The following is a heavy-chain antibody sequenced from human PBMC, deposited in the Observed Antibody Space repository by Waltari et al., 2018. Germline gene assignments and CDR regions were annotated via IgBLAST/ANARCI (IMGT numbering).Heavy chain of an antibody. Sequence: QVTLKESGPVLVKPTQTLTLTCNVSGFSLSSNGMCVSWIRQPPGKALEWLARIDWEDDKFYSTSLKTRLTLSKDTSKNPVVLTMTIMDPVDTATYYCARTGIGQLGRGSFRSYYYMDVWGEGTTVTVSS. CDR2: IDWEDDK. V-gene: IGHV2-70*16. D-gene: IGHD6-6*01. J-gene: IGHJ6*03. CDR3: ARTGIGQLGRGSFRSYYYMDV. CDR1: GFSLSSNGMC.